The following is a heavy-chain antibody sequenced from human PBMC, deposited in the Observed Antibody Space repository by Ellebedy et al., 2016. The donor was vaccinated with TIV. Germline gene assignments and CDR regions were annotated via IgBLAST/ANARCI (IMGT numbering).Heavy chain of an antibody. V-gene: IGHV3-11*05. CDR3: AKGDYGDYFHYFHY. CDR1: GFTFSDYY. D-gene: IGHD4-17*01. Sequence: GESLKISCAASGFTFSDYYMSWIRQAPGKGLEWVSYISSSSSYTNYADSVKGRFTISRHNSKNTLYLQMNSLRAEDTAVYYCAKGDYGDYFHYFHYWGQGTLVTVSS. CDR2: ISSSSSYT. J-gene: IGHJ4*02.